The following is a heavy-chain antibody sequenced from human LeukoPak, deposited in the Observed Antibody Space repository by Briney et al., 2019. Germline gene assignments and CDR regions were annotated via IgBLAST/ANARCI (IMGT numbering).Heavy chain of an antibody. V-gene: IGHV3-23*01. D-gene: IGHD1-7*01. CDR1: GFTFSSYA. Sequence: GGSLRLSCAASGFTFSSYAMSWVRQAPGKGLEWVSAISGSGGSTYYADSVKGRFTISRDNSKNTLYLQMNSLRAEDTAVYYCAKEGQTGTTYVAGLLMDVWGQGTTVTVSS. CDR3: AKEGQTGTTYVAGLLMDV. CDR2: ISGSGGST. J-gene: IGHJ6*02.